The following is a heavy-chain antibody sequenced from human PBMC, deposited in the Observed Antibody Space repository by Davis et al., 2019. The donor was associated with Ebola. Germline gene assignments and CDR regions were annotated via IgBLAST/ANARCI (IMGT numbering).Heavy chain of an antibody. V-gene: IGHV5-51*01. CDR3: ARPRYYDSSGYSYFDY. CDR1: GHSFTSYW. D-gene: IGHD3-22*01. Sequence: GESLKISCKGSGHSFTSYWISWVRQMPGKGLEWMGIIYPGDSDTRYSPSFQGQVTISADKSISTAYLQWSSLKASDTAMYYCARPRYYDSSGYSYFDYWGQGTLVTVSS. CDR2: IYPGDSDT. J-gene: IGHJ4*02.